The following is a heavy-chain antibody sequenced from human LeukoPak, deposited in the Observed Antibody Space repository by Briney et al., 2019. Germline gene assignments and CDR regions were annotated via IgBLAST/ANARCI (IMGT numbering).Heavy chain of an antibody. J-gene: IGHJ4*02. CDR1: GGSISSYY. V-gene: IGHV4-59*12. CDR3: ARDRPCGGDCYLSYYFDY. D-gene: IGHD2-21*01. CDR2: IYYSGST. Sequence: PSETLSLTCTVSGGSISSYYWSWIRQPPGKGLEWIGYIYYSGSTNYNPSLKSRVTISVDTSKNQFSLKLSSVTAADTAVYYCARDRPCGGDCYLSYYFDYWGQGTLVTVSS.